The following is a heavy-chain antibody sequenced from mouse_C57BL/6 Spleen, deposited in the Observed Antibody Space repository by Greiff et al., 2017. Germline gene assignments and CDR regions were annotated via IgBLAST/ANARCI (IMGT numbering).Heavy chain of an antibody. CDR2: IWRGGST. V-gene: IGHV2-5*01. J-gene: IGHJ4*01. CDR3: AKEGDFYYGNLYAMDY. Sequence: VQLQQSGPGLVQPSQSLSITCTVSGFSLTSYGVHWVRQSPGKGLEWLGVIWRGGSTDYNAAFMSRLSITKDNSKSQVFFKMNSLQADDTAIYYCAKEGDFYYGNLYAMDYWGQGTSVTVSS. CDR1: GFSLTSYG. D-gene: IGHD2-1*01.